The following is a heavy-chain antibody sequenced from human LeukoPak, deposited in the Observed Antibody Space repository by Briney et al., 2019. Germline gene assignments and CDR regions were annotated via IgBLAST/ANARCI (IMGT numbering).Heavy chain of an antibody. J-gene: IGHJ3*02. D-gene: IGHD3-22*01. CDR2: ISYDGSNK. Sequence: PGGSLRLSCAASGFTFSSYATHWVRQAPGKGLEWVAVISYDGSNKYYADSVKGRFTISRDNSKNTLYLQMNSLRAEDTAVYYCARVYDSSGYLFDAFDIWGQGTMVTVSS. CDR1: GFTFSSYA. CDR3: ARVYDSSGYLFDAFDI. V-gene: IGHV3-30-3*01.